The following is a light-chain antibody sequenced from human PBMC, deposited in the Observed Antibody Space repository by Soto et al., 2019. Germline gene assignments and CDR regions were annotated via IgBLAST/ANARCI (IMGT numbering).Light chain of an antibody. CDR2: DAS. Sequence: EIVLTQSPATLSLSPWERATLSCRASQSVSSYLAWYQQKPGQDPRLLIYDASNRATGIPARFSGSGSGTDFTLTISSLEPEDCAVYYCQQRSNWPPYTFGQGTKLEIK. J-gene: IGKJ2*01. CDR1: QSVSSY. V-gene: IGKV3-11*01. CDR3: QQRSNWPPYT.